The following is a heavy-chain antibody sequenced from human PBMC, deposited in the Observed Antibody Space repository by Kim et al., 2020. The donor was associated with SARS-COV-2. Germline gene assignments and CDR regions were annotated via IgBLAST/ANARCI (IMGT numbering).Heavy chain of an antibody. D-gene: IGHD3-10*01. J-gene: IGHJ3*02. CDR2: GSYE. CDR3: GRGNLSFDI. V-gene: IGHV3-30*02. Sequence: GSYEYDADSVKGRFTISRDYSTNTVYLQMNSLRDEDTAVYYCGRGNLSFDIWGQGTMVTVSS.